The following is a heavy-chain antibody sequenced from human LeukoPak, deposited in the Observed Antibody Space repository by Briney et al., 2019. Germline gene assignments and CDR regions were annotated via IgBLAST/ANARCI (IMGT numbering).Heavy chain of an antibody. J-gene: IGHJ4*02. V-gene: IGHV3-53*01. CDR3: AKDLDPSGYFDY. CDR1: GFTVSSND. Sequence: GGSLRLSCAASGFTVSSNDMSWVRQAPGKGLECISVIYSGGSTDYADSVKGRLTISRDNSKNTLYLQMNSLRAEDTAVYYCAKDLDPSGYFDYWGQGTLVTVSS. D-gene: IGHD2-15*01. CDR2: IYSGGST.